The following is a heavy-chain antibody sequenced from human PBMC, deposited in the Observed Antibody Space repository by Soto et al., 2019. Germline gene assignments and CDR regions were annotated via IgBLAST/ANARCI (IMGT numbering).Heavy chain of an antibody. CDR3: AKDHDDWNPADAFDI. D-gene: IGHD1-1*01. CDR1: GFTFNNYA. J-gene: IGHJ3*02. CDR2: ISGSGDDT. Sequence: PGGSLRLSCAASGFTFNNYAMSWIRQAPGKGLEWVSAISGSGDDTYYADSVRGRFTISRDNSKNTLYLQMNSLRAEDTAVYYCAKDHDDWNPADAFDIWGQGTMVTVSS. V-gene: IGHV3-23*01.